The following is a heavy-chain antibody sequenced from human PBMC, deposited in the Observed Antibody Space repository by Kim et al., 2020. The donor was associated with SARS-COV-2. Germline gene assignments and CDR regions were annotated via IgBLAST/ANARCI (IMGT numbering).Heavy chain of an antibody. Sequence: NHRPSLKSRVTISVDTSKNQFSLTLNSVTAADTAVYYCASRLAGVDWWGQGTPVTVSS. J-gene: IGHJ4*02. V-gene: IGHV4-34*01. CDR3: ASRLAGVDW. D-gene: IGHD2-21*01.